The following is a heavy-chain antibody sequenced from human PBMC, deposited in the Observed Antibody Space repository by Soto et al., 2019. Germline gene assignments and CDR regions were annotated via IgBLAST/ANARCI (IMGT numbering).Heavy chain of an antibody. CDR1: GGSFSGYY. J-gene: IGHJ4*02. CDR3: ARRGYYYGSGNYFDY. CDR2: INHSGST. Sequence: SETLSLTCAVYGGSFSGYYWSWIRQPPGKGLEWIGEINHSGSTNYNPSLKSRVTISVDTSKNQFSLKLSSVTAADTAVYYCARRGYYYGSGNYFDYWGQGTLVTVS. V-gene: IGHV4-34*01. D-gene: IGHD3-10*01.